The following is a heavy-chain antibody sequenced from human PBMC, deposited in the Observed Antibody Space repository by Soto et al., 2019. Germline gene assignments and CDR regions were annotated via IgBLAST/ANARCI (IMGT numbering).Heavy chain of an antibody. CDR3: ARGAIVVVPAALAKPLFDP. J-gene: IGHJ5*02. V-gene: IGHV4-38-2*01. D-gene: IGHD2-2*01. Sequence: PSETLSLTCAVSGYSISSGYYWGWIRQPPGKGLEWIGSIYHSGSTYYNPSLKSRVTISVDTSKNQFSLKLSSVTAADTAVYYCARGAIVVVPAALAKPLFDPWGQEPWSPSPQ. CDR1: GYSISSGYY. CDR2: IYHSGST.